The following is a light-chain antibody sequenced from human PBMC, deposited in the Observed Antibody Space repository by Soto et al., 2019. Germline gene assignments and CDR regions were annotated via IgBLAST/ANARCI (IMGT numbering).Light chain of an antibody. Sequence: QSALTQPASVSGSPGQSITISCTGTSSDVGGYNYVSWYQQHPGKAPKLMIYDVSNRPSGVSNRFSGSKSANTASLTISGLRAEDEADYYCSSRTCSSTSYVFGTGTKLTVL. CDR2: DVS. CDR1: SSDVGGYNY. V-gene: IGLV2-14*01. CDR3: SSRTCSSTSYV. J-gene: IGLJ1*01.